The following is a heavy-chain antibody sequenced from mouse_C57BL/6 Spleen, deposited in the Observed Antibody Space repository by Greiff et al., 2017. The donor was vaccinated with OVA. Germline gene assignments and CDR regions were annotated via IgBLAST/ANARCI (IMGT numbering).Heavy chain of an antibody. V-gene: IGHV1-55*01. CDR2: IYPGSGST. Sequence: QVQLQQPGAELVKPGASVKMSCKASGYTFTSYWITWVKQRPGQGLEWIGDIYPGSGSTNYNEKFKSKATLTVDTSSSTAYMQLSSLTSEDSAVYYCARQGYYGSRPYWYFDVWGTGTTVTVSS. J-gene: IGHJ1*03. CDR3: ARQGYYGSRPYWYFDV. CDR1: GYTFTSYW. D-gene: IGHD1-1*01.